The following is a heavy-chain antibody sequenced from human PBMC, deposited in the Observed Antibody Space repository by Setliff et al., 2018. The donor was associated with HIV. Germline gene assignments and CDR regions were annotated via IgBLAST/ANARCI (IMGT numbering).Heavy chain of an antibody. CDR1: GFLLTSGGMC. V-gene: IGHV2-70*01. CDR2: IAWDDDR. J-gene: IGHJ3*01. D-gene: IGHD1-1*01. Sequence: GSGPTLVNPTQTLTLTCTFSGFLLTSGGMCVSWIRQPPGKAREWLALIAWDDDRSYSTSLKTRLSISKDSSRSQVVLTLTNLEPGDTATYFCARMHAWNTATRNGFDVWGQGTEVTVSS. CDR3: ARMHAWNTATRNGFDV.